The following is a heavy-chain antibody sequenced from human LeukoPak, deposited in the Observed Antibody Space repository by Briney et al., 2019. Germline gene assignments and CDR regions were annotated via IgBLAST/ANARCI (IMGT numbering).Heavy chain of an antibody. CDR3: AREGQDGYNGSYDY. D-gene: IGHD5-24*01. J-gene: IGHJ4*02. CDR2: INHSGST. Sequence: SETLSLTCTVSGGSISSYYWSWIRQPPGKGLEWIGEINHSGSTNYNPSLKSRVTISVDTSKNQFSLKLSSVTAADTAVYYCAREGQDGYNGSYDYWGQGTLVTVSS. CDR1: GGSISSYY. V-gene: IGHV4-34*01.